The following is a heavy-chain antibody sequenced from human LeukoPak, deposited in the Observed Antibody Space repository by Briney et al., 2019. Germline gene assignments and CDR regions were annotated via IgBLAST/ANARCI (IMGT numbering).Heavy chain of an antibody. CDR2: ITVNNGYT. CDR3: AKVHCISTNCNHIWTYFDY. J-gene: IGHJ4*02. Sequence: GASVKVSCKAAGYTFTSHGFIWLRQAPGQGLEWMGWITVNNGYTKYAQELQGRVTMTTEKSTSTAYMKLRSLRSDDTAVYYCAKVHCISTNCNHIWTYFDYWGQGTLVTVSS. V-gene: IGHV1-18*01. CDR1: GYTFTSHG. D-gene: IGHD2-2*01.